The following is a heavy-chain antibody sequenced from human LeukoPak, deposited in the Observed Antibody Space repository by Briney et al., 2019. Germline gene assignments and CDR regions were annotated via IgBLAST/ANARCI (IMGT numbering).Heavy chain of an antibody. V-gene: IGHV3-30-3*01. CDR3: ARDLALVQGVID. CDR1: GFTLSDHE. D-gene: IGHD3-10*01. CDR2: ISYDGSNN. J-gene: IGHJ4*02. Sequence: GGSLRLSCAASGFTLSDHEMHWVRQAPGKGLEWVTFISYDGSNNYYADSVKGRFTISRDNSKNTLFLQMNSLRPEDTAVYYCARDLALVQGVIDWGQGTRVTVSS.